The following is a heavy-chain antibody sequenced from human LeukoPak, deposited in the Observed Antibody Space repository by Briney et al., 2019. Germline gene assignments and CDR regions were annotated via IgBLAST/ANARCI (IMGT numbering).Heavy chain of an antibody. CDR1: GYTFTSYG. CDR3: ARRISLYYYYYMDV. Sequence: ASVKVSCKASGYTFTSYGISWVRQAPGQGLEWMGWISAYNGNTNYAQKLQGRVTMTTDTSTSTAYMELRSLRSDDTAVYYCARRISLYYYYYMDVWGKGTTVTISS. V-gene: IGHV1-18*01. D-gene: IGHD3-3*02. J-gene: IGHJ6*03. CDR2: ISAYNGNT.